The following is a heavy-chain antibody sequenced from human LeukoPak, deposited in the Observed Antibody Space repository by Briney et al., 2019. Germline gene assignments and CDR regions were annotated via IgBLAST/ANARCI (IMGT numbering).Heavy chain of an antibody. CDR2: ISGSGGST. D-gene: IGHD3-10*01. CDR3: AKDWVAGEDDGSGSYDY. Sequence: GGSLRLSCSASGFTFSSYAMSWVRQAPGKGLEWVSAISGSGGSTYYADSVKGRFTISRDNSKSTLYLQMNSLRAEDTAVHYCAKDWVAGEDDGSGSYDYWGQGTLVTVSP. V-gene: IGHV3-23*01. J-gene: IGHJ4*02. CDR1: GFTFSSYA.